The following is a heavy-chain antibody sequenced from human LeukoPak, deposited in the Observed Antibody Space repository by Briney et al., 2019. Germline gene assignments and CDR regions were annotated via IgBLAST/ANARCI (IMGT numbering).Heavy chain of an antibody. CDR2: IRSKAYGGTT. V-gene: IGHV3-49*04. CDR3: TRDTLVEGDYDLVAFDI. CDR1: GFTFGDYA. D-gene: IGHD4-17*01. Sequence: GRSLRLSCTASGFTFGDYAMSWVREAPGKGLEWVGFIRSKAYGGTTEYAASVKGRFTISRDDSKSIAYLQMNSLKTEDTAVYYCTRDTLVEGDYDLVAFDIWGQGTMVTVSS. J-gene: IGHJ3*02.